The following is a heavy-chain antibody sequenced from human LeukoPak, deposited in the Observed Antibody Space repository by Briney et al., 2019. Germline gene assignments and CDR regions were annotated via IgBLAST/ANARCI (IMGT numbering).Heavy chain of an antibody. CDR1: GFTFSSYA. Sequence: GGSLRLSCAASGFTFSSYAMSWVRQAPGKGLEWASAISGSGGSTYYADSVKGRFTISRDNSKNTLYLQMNSLRAEDTAVYYCAKAHLRFVYYFDYWGQGTLVTVSS. D-gene: IGHD3-10*01. J-gene: IGHJ4*02. CDR2: ISGSGGST. V-gene: IGHV3-23*01. CDR3: AKAHLRFVYYFDY.